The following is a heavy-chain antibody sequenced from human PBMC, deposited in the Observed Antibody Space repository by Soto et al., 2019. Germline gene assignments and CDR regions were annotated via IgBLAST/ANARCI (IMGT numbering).Heavy chain of an antibody. D-gene: IGHD3-10*02. CDR3: ASMIGDPVLSFDS. CDR1: GGSISSYY. CDR2: IFYSGST. V-gene: IGHV4-59*01. Sequence: QVQLQESGPGLVKPSETLSLTCTVSGGSISSYYWSWIRQPPGKGLEWIGFIFYSGSTSYNPSLKSRVTISIPASEYQFSLKLNSVTAADTAVYYCASMIGDPVLSFDSWGQGTLVAVSS. J-gene: IGHJ5*01.